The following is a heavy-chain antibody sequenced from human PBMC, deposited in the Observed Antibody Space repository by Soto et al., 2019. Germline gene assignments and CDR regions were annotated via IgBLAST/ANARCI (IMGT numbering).Heavy chain of an antibody. CDR3: ARSRTIAAAGNFDY. Sequence: SETLSLTCTVSGGSISSYYWSWIRQPPGKGLEWIGYIYYSGSTNYNPSLKSRVTISVDTSKNQFSLKLSSVTAADTAVYYCARSRTIAAAGNFDYWGQGTLVTVSS. CDR1: GGSISSYY. J-gene: IGHJ4*02. V-gene: IGHV4-59*01. D-gene: IGHD6-13*01. CDR2: IYYSGST.